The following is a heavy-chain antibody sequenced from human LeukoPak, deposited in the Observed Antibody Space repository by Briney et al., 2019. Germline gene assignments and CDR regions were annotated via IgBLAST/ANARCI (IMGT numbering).Heavy chain of an antibody. CDR3: AKNDWSSSFYFDY. CDR2: ITSSGSTI. D-gene: IGHD3-9*01. CDR1: GFTFSSYE. V-gene: IGHV3-48*03. J-gene: IGHJ4*02. Sequence: PGGSLRLSCAASGFTFSSYEMNWVRQAPGMGLEWVSYITSSGSTIYYADSVKGRFTISRDNAKNSLYLQMNSLRAEDTAVYYCAKNDWSSSFYFDYWGQGTLVTVSS.